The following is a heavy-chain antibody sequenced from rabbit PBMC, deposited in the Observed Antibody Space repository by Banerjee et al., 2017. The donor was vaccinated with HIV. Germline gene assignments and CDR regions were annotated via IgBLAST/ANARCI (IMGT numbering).Heavy chain of an antibody. CDR1: GFSFSSKYW. CDR3: ARAIGTVGSYYRNYGMDL. CDR2: IGSSSDTT. J-gene: IGHJ6*01. V-gene: IGHV1S45*01. D-gene: IGHD8-1*01. Sequence: QEQLEESGGDLVKPEGSLTLTCTASGFSFSSKYWICWVRQAPGKGLEWIACIGSSSDTTYYASWAKGRFTISRTSSTTVTLQMTSLTAADTATYFCARAIGTVGSYYRNYGMDLWGQGTLVTVS.